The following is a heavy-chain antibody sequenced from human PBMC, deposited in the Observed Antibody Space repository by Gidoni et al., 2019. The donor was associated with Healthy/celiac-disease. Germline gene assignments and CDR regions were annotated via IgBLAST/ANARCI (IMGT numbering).Heavy chain of an antibody. V-gene: IGHV1-2*07. CDR1: GYTFTGYY. D-gene: IGHD1-26*01. Sequence: QVQLVQSGAEVKKPGASVKVSCKASGYTFTGYYIHWVRQAPGKGLEWMGWINPNSGGTNYAHKFQGRVTMTRDTSISTAYMELSRLRSDDTAVYYCARDTELAGIVAYPFAPWGQGTLVTVSS. CDR2: INPNSGGT. CDR3: ARDTELAGIVAYPFAP. J-gene: IGHJ5*02.